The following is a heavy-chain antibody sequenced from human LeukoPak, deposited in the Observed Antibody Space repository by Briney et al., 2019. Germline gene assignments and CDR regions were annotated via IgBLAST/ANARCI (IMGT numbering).Heavy chain of an antibody. CDR1: GYTFTGYY. CDR2: ISPNSGVT. CDR3: ARGPPTMIVVITRGLFDY. V-gene: IGHV1-2*02. J-gene: IGHJ4*02. Sequence: ASVKVSCKASGYTFTGYYMHWVRQAPGQGLEWMGWISPNSGVTAYALKFQGRVTMTRDTSISTAYMDLSRLRSDDTAVYYCARGPPTMIVVITRGLFDYWGQGTLVTVSS. D-gene: IGHD3-22*01.